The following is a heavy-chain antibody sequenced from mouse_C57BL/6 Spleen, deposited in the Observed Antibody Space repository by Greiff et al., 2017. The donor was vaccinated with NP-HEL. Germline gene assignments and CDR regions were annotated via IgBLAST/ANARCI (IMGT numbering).Heavy chain of an antibody. CDR1: GYTFTDYY. CDR3: AREAYGSRWYFDV. J-gene: IGHJ1*03. V-gene: IGHV1-26*01. CDR2: INPNNGGT. Sequence: EVQLQQSGPELVKPGASVKISCKASGYTFTDYYMNWVKQSHGKSLEWIGDINPNNGGTSYNQKFKGKATLTVDQSSSTAYMELRSLTSEDSAVYYCAREAYGSRWYFDVWGTGTTVTVSS. D-gene: IGHD1-1*01.